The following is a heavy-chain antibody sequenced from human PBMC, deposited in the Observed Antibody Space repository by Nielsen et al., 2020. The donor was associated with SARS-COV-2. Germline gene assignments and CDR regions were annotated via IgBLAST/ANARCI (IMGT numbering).Heavy chain of an antibody. V-gene: IGHV1-18*04. CDR3: ARPITNNYYYYMDV. CDR2: ISPSNGNT. CDR1: GYTFTSND. J-gene: IGHJ6*03. Sequence: ASVKVSCKASGYTFTSNDITWVRQAPGQGLEWMGRISPSNGNTKYAQRFQGRVTMTTDTSTRTAYMELRSLTSDDTAVYYCARPITNNYYYYMDVWGKGTTVTVS.